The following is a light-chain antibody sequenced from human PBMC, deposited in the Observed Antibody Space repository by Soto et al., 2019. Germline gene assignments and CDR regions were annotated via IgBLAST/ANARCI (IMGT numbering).Light chain of an antibody. J-gene: IGKJ1*01. CDR2: DVS. CDR3: QQYANYPWT. Sequence: DIQMTQSPPTLSASVGDRVTITCRASQSISSWLAWYQQRPGKAPNLLIYDVSSLESGVPSRFSGSGSGTAITLNISSLQPDDFATYYCQQYANYPWTFGQGTKVEIK. CDR1: QSISSW. V-gene: IGKV1-5*01.